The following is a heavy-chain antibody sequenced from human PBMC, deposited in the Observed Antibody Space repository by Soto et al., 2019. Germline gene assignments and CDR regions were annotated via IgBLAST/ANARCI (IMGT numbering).Heavy chain of an antibody. CDR2: ISYDGSNK. CDR1: GFTFSSYA. CDR3: AKGSEEKSH. V-gene: IGHV3-30*18. Sequence: GGSLRLSCAASGFTFSSYAMHWVRQAPGKGLEWVAVISYDGSNKYYEDSVKGRFTISRDNSKNTLYLQMNSLRAEDTAVYYCAKGSEEKSHWGQGTLVTVSS. J-gene: IGHJ4*02.